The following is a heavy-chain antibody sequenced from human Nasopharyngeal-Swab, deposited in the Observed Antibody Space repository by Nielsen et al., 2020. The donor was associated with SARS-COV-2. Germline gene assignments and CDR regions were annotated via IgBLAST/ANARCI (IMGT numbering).Heavy chain of an antibody. D-gene: IGHD3-22*01. CDR1: GYTFTSYA. V-gene: IGHV7-4-1*02. Sequence: ASVKVSCKASGYTFTSYAMNWVRQVPGQGLEWMGWINTNTGNPTYAQGFTGRFVFSLDTPVSTAYLQISSLKAEDTAVYYCARDGVTSSVPDYWGQGTLVTVSS. CDR2: INTNTGNP. CDR3: ARDGVTSSVPDY. J-gene: IGHJ4*02.